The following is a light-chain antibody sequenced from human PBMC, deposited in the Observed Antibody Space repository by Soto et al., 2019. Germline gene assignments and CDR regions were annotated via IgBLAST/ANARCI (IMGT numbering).Light chain of an antibody. CDR2: KAS. CDR1: QSISSW. V-gene: IGKV1-5*03. CDR3: QQYHSYPLT. Sequence: DIQITQSPSTLSASVGDRVTITCRASQSISSWLAWYQQKPGKAPNLLIYKASSLESGVPSRFSGSGSGTELTLTISSLQPDDFATYYCQQYHSYPLTFGGGTKVEIK. J-gene: IGKJ4*01.